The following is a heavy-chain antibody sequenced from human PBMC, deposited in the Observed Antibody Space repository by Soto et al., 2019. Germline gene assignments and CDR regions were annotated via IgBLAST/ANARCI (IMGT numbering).Heavy chain of an antibody. Sequence: QITLNESGPPLVKPTQTLTLTCTFSGFSLSTRDAGVGWIRQPPGGALEWLGVVYWDDDKTYTPSLKSRLTITKDTTKNPLVLRMTKVDPVDTATYYCAHCRGGVASIWGQGTLVTVSS. CDR3: AHCRGGVASI. CDR1: GFSLSTRDAG. D-gene: IGHD3-16*01. CDR2: VYWDDDK. V-gene: IGHV2-5*02. J-gene: IGHJ4*02.